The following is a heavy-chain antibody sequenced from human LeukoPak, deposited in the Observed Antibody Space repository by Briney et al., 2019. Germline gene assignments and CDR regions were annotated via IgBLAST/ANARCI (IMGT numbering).Heavy chain of an antibody. D-gene: IGHD6-19*01. CDR1: GGSITSTNY. J-gene: IGHJ4*02. V-gene: IGHV4-4*02. CDR3: ARVRRGYSSGCYFDY. Sequence: SETLSLTCGVSGGSITSTNYWSWVRQPPGQGLEWIGEISLSGYTGFNPSLRSRVTISVDTSKNQFSLKLSSVTAADTAVYYCARVRRGYSSGCYFDYWGQGTLVTVSS. CDR2: ISLSGYT.